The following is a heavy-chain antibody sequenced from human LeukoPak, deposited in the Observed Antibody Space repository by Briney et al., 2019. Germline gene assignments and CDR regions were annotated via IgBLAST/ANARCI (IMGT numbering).Heavy chain of an antibody. D-gene: IGHD3-10*01. CDR1: GGSFSGYY. Sequence: PSETLSLTCAVYGGSFSGYYWSWIRQPPGKGLEWIGEINRSGANYNPSLESRVTMSMDTSQNQFSLKLSSVTAADTAVYYCARHGSGSYYNSLGLFDYWGQGTLVTVSS. J-gene: IGHJ4*02. CDR3: ARHGSGSYYNSLGLFDY. CDR2: INRSGA. V-gene: IGHV4-34*01.